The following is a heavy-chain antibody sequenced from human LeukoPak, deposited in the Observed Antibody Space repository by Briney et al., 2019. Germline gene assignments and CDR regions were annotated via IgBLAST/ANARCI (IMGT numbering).Heavy chain of an antibody. CDR2: IIPIFGTA. V-gene: IGHV1-69*13. CDR3: AGGGSGEYFQH. D-gene: IGHD3-16*01. J-gene: IGHJ1*01. Sequence: ASVKVSCKASGGTFSSYAISWVRQAPGQGLEWMGRIIPIFGTANYAQTFQDRVTITADESTGAAYMELSSLRSDDTAVYYCAGGGSGEYFQHWGQGTLVTVSS. CDR1: GGTFSSYA.